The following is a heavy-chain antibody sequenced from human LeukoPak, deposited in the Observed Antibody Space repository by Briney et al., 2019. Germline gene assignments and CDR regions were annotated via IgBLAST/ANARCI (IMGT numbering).Heavy chain of an antibody. V-gene: IGHV1-8*02. J-gene: IGHJ3*02. CDR1: GYTFTGYY. CDR2: MNPNSGNT. CDR3: ARRTQGAFDI. D-gene: IGHD2-2*01. Sequence: ASVKVSCKASGYTFTGYYMHWARQATGQGLEWMGWMNPNSGNTGYAQKFQGRVTMTRNTSISTAYMELSSLRSEDTAVYYCARRTQGAFDIWGQGTMVTVSS.